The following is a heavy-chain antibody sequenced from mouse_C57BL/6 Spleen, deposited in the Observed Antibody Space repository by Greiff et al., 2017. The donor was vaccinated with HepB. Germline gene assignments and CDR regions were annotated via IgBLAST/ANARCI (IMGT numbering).Heavy chain of an antibody. D-gene: IGHD1-1*01. CDR3: ARSYGSSYYAMDY. CDR1: GFTFSDYY. Sequence: EVQLVESEGGLVQPGSSMKLSCTASGFTFSDYYMAWVRQVPEKGLEWVANINYDGSSTYYLDSLKSRFIISRDNAKNILYLQMSSLKSEDTATYYCARSYGSSYYAMDYWGQGTSVTVSS. CDR2: INYDGSST. V-gene: IGHV5-16*01. J-gene: IGHJ4*01.